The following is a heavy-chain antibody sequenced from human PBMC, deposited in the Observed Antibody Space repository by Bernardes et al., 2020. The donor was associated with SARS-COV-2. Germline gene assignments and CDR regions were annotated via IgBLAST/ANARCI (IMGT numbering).Heavy chain of an antibody. CDR3: ARGALSGTYGVGDY. Sequence: GSLSLSCVASGFTFSNYWMHWVRQTPGEGLVWVSRINSGGSSTSYADSVKGRFTISRDNAKNTLYLQMNSLRVEDTAVYYCARGALSGTYGVGDYWGQGTLVTVSS. J-gene: IGHJ4*02. D-gene: IGHD1-26*01. V-gene: IGHV3-74*01. CDR2: INSGGSST. CDR1: GFTFSNYW.